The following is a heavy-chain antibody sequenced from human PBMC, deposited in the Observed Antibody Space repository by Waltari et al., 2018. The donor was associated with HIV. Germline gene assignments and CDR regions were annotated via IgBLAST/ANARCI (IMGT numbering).Heavy chain of an antibody. CDR2: ISWNSATI. CDR3: ATLTGDRSY. J-gene: IGHJ4*02. Sequence: VQLVESGGGLVQPGRSLRLPCPASGFTFDDYAMHWVRQAPGKGLEWVSGISWNSATIGYADSVKGRFTISRDNAENSLYLQMNSLKPEDTALYYWATLTGDRSYWGQGTLVTVSS. CDR1: GFTFDDYA. V-gene: IGHV3-9*01. D-gene: IGHD7-27*01.